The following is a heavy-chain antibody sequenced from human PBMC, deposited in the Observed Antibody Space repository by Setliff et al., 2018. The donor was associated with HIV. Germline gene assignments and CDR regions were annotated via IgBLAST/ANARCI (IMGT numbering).Heavy chain of an antibody. CDR2: ISTFDGNT. CDR1: GYNFFSYG. D-gene: IGHD4-17*01. CDR3: ARVPGDYGDNPIDY. J-gene: IGHJ4*02. V-gene: IGHV1-18*01. Sequence: ASVKVSCKASGYNFFSYGISWVRQAPGQGLERMGWISTFDGNTDYAQNVQDRVTMTTDTSTSTVYMELRSLRSDDTAVYYCARVPGDYGDNPIDYWGQGTLVTVSS.